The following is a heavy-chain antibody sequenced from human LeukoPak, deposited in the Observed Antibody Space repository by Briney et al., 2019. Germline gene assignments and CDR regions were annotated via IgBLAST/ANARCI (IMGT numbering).Heavy chain of an antibody. CDR2: IATSTSTI. J-gene: IGHJ4*02. V-gene: IGHV3-48*04. D-gene: IGHD5-18*01. Sequence: GSLRLSCAASGFTFSSYSMTWVRQAPGKGLEWVPYIATSTSTIYYADSVKGRFTISRDNAKNSLYLQLNSLRAEDTAVYYCARGSYGDDWGQGTLVTVSS. CDR1: GFTFSSYS. CDR3: ARGSYGDD.